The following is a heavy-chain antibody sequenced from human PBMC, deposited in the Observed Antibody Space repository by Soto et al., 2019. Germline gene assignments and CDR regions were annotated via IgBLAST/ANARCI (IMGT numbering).Heavy chain of an antibody. D-gene: IGHD1-26*01. Sequence: SETLSLSCTFSGASISRYYWSWILQSPGKGLEWIGYMYYSGNANYNPSLRRRITISVDTSKNQFSLNLNSVTAADTAVDCCAREYPVHSAYFDYWGQGILVTVSS. CDR3: AREYPVHSAYFDY. CDR1: GASISRYY. V-gene: IGHV4-59*01. J-gene: IGHJ4*02. CDR2: MYYSGNA.